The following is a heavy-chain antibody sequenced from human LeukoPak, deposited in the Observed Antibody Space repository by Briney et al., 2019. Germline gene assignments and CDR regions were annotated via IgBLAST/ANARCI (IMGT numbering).Heavy chain of an antibody. Sequence: ASVTVSCKTSGYTFTDYDITWVRQAPGQGLEWMGRVSPYNSNTYYGQRFQGRVTMTADTSTNTAYMELSSLRSEDTAVYYCARDHGGYYDSYLEGYMDVWGKGTTVTISS. V-gene: IGHV1-18*01. CDR2: VSPYNSNT. CDR3: ARDHGGYYDSYLEGYMDV. CDR1: GYTFTDYD. D-gene: IGHD3-22*01. J-gene: IGHJ6*03.